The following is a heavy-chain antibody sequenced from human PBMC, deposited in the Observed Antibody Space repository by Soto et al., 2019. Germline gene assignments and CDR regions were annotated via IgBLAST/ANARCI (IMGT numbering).Heavy chain of an antibody. CDR3: AHSASVPCCYYFDY. J-gene: IGHJ4*02. D-gene: IGHD1-26*01. V-gene: IGHV2-5*01. CDR2: IYWNDDK. CDR1: GFSIITTGVG. Sequence: SGPTLVNPTQTLTLTCTFSGFSIITTGVGVGCIRQPPGKALEWLALIYWNDDKRYRPSLKSRLTITTDTSKNQVVLTMTNMDPVDTATYFCAHSASVPCCYYFDYWGQGTLVTVSS.